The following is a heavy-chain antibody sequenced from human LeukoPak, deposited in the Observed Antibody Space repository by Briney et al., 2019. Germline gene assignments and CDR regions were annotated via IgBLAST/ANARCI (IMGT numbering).Heavy chain of an antibody. CDR3: ARGYSSSWYHGFDP. CDR2: VYYSGST. D-gene: IGHD6-13*01. V-gene: IGHV4-59*01. J-gene: IGHJ5*02. Sequence: GTLSLSRALSGGSTRNNYWSSIRQRPGKGLEWVWYVYYSGSTNYNPSLKGRVTISVDTSKNQFSLNVSSVTAADTAVYYCARGYSSSWYHGFDPWGQGTRVTVSS. CDR1: GGSTRNNY.